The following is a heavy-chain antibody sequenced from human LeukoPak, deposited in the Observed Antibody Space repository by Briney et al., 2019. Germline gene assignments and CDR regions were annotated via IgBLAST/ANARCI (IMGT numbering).Heavy chain of an antibody. CDR2: ISAYNGNT. D-gene: IGHD6-13*01. CDR1: GYTFTSYG. V-gene: IGHV1-18*01. J-gene: IGHJ3*02. CDR3: ARDEENEGTQQLVRFLTGIDAFDI. Sequence: ASVKVSCKASGYTFTSYGISWVRQAPGQGLEWMGLISAYNGNTNYAQKLQGRVTMTTDTSTSTAYMELRSLRSDDTAVYYCARDEENEGTQQLVRFLTGIDAFDIWGQRTMVTVSS.